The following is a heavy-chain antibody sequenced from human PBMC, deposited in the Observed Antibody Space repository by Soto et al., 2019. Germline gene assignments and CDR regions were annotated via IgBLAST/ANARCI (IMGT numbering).Heavy chain of an antibody. D-gene: IGHD5-18*01. CDR3: ARMASFGSLDWFDP. CDR1: GYIFTNND. J-gene: IGHJ5*02. V-gene: IGHV1-8*01. CDR2: MNPGSGDT. Sequence: ASVKVSCKASGYIFTNNDVSWVRQATGQGLEWMGWMNPGSGDTGYAQKFQGRVTMTRNISIAIAYMELSSLRADDTAIYYCARMASFGSLDWFDPWGQGTLVTVSS.